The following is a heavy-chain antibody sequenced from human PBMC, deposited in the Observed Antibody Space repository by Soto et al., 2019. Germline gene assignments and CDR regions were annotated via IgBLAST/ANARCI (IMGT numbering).Heavy chain of an antibody. CDR2: IYYSGST. CDR1: GGSISSYY. CDR3: ARVVLWFGEFGSSGWFHP. Sequence: SETLSLTCTVSGGSISSYYWSWIRQPPGKGLEWIGYIYYSGSTNYNPSLKSRVTISVDTSKNQFSLKLSSVTAADTAVYYCARVVLWFGEFGSSGWFHPRAQRTLVPVSS. V-gene: IGHV4-59*01. J-gene: IGHJ5*02. D-gene: IGHD3-10*01.